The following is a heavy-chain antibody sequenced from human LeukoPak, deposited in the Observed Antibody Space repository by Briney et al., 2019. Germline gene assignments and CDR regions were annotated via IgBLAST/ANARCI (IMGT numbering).Heavy chain of an antibody. CDR3: ARHLLDVAGTYTNFDY. CDR2: INHSGST. Sequence: SETLSLTCAVYGGSFSGYYWSWIRQPPGKGLEWIGEINHSGSTNYNPSLKSRVTISVDTSKNQFSLKLSSVTAADTAVYYCARHLLDVAGTYTNFDYWGQGTLVTVSS. V-gene: IGHV4-34*01. CDR1: GGSFSGYY. J-gene: IGHJ4*02. D-gene: IGHD6-19*01.